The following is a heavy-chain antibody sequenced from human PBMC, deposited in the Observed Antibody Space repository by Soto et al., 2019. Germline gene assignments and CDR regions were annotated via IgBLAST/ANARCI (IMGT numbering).Heavy chain of an antibody. CDR3: ARMTYVSETWIKWFDP. CDR2: MNPKTGET. J-gene: IGHJ5*02. D-gene: IGHD2-2*03. Sequence: QVQLVQSGAEVKKPGASVTVSCKPSGYTFMDYNIDWVRQATGQGLGWMGGMNPKTGETVYAQNFQGRVTMTRDTSTSTAYMELVSLTPEDTAVYYCARMTYVSETWIKWFDPWGQGTLVTVSS. CDR1: GYTFMDYN. V-gene: IGHV1-8*02.